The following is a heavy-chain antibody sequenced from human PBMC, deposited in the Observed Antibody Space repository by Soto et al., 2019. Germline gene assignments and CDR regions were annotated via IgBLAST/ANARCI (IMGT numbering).Heavy chain of an antibody. D-gene: IGHD5-18*01. V-gene: IGHV3-30-3*01. J-gene: IGHJ4*02. Sequence: QVQLVESGGGVVQPGRSLRLSCAASGFTFSSYAMHWVRQAPGKGLEWVAVISYDGSNKYYADSVKGRFTISRDNSKNTLYLQMNSLRAEDTAVYYCAREDVDTAMSLDYWGQGTLVTVSS. CDR1: GFTFSSYA. CDR2: ISYDGSNK. CDR3: AREDVDTAMSLDY.